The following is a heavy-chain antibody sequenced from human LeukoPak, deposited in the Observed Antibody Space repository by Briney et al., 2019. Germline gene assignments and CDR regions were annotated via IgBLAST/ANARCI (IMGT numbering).Heavy chain of an antibody. CDR3: ARRLRDTAFDI. D-gene: IGHD5-12*01. V-gene: IGHV4-30-4*08. CDR1: GGSFSGYY. J-gene: IGHJ3*02. Sequence: KPSETLSLTCAVYGGSFSGYYWSWIRQPPGKGLEWIGYIYYSGSTYYNPSLKSRVTISVDTSKNQFSLKLSSVTAADTAVYYCARRLRDTAFDIWGQGTMVTVSS. CDR2: IYYSGST.